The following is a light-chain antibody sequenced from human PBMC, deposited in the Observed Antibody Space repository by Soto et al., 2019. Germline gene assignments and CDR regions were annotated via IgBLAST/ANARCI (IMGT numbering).Light chain of an antibody. CDR1: QSVSSSY. CDR2: GAS. Sequence: EIVLTQSPGTLSLSPGERATLSCRASQSVSSSYLSWYQQKPGQAPRLLIYGASSRATGIPDRFSGSGSGTEFTLTIIRLEPEDFAVYYCQQYGSSPLLTFGGGTKVEIK. CDR3: QQYGSSPLLT. V-gene: IGKV3-20*01. J-gene: IGKJ4*01.